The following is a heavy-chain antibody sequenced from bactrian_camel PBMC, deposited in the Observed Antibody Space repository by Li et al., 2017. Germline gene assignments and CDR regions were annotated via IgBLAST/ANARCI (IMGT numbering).Heavy chain of an antibody. CDR3: AASPPTGGRWPCSTDSYLYTY. Sequence: VQLVESGGGSVQAGGSLRLACTHSGYYSSYCLGWFRQAPGNEREGVAAIDRSSTSTYYADSVKGRFTISRDNAKNTLYLQMNSLKPDDTATYYCAASPPTGGRWPCSTDSYLYTYLSQGTQVTVS. CDR2: IDRSSTST. V-gene: IGHV3S31*01. CDR1: GYYSSYC. D-gene: IGHD6*01. J-gene: IGHJ4*01.